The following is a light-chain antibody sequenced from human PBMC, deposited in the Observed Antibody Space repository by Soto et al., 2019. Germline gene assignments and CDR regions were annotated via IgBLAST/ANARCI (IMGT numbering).Light chain of an antibody. CDR3: QQYGASPTT. Sequence: EILLTQSPCTLSLSPGERATLSCRASQSGTSNYLAWYQQKPGQAPRLLIYGASSRATGIPDRFSGSGSGTDFTLTISRLEPEDFVVYYCQQYGASPTTFGQGTKLEI. J-gene: IGKJ2*01. V-gene: IGKV3-20*01. CDR1: QSGTSNY. CDR2: GAS.